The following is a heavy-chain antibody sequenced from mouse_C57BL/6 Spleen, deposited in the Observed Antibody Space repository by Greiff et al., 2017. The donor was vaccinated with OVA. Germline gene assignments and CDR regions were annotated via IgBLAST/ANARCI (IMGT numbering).Heavy chain of an antibody. CDR2: ISSGGSYT. CDR3: ARQLGPFAY. Sequence: EVMLVESGGDLVKPGGSLKLSCAASGFTFSSYGMSWVRQTPDKRLEWVATISSGGSYTYYPDSVKGRVTISRDNAKNTLYLQMSSLKSEDTAMYYCARQLGPFAYWGQGTLVTVSA. J-gene: IGHJ3*01. V-gene: IGHV5-6*01. CDR1: GFTFSSYG. D-gene: IGHD4-1*01.